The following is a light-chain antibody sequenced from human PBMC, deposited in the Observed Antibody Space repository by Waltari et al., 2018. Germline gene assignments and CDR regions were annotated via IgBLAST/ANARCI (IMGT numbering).Light chain of an antibody. V-gene: IGLV2-8*01. Sequence: QSALTQPPSASGSPAQSVTISCTGTSSDVGGYNSVSWYQQHPGKAPKLMIYEVSKRPSGVPDRFSGSKSGNTASLTVSGLQAEDEADYYCSSYAGSNNFVVFGGGTKLTVL. CDR2: EVS. J-gene: IGLJ2*01. CDR3: SSYAGSNNFVV. CDR1: SSDVGGYNS.